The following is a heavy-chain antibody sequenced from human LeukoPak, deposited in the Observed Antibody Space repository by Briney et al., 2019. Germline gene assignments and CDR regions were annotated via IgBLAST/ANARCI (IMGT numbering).Heavy chain of an antibody. CDR2: INTDGGTT. CDR1: ELTFSNYW. CDR3: ARGPAANSGNYYVGDY. Sequence: GGSLRLSCAASELTFSNYWMHWVRQAPGKGLVWVSRINTDGGTTSYADSVKGRFTISRDNAKNTLYLEMNSLGAEDTAVYYCARGPAANSGNYYVGDYWGQGTLVTVSS. J-gene: IGHJ4*02. D-gene: IGHD1-26*01. V-gene: IGHV3-74*01.